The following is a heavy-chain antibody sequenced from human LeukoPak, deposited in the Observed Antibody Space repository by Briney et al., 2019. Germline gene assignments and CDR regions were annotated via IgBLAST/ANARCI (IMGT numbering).Heavy chain of an antibody. D-gene: IGHD3-10*01. CDR1: GFTLSNYP. J-gene: IGHJ3*02. CDR2: IGEEKSGSWT. Sequence: GGSLRLSCAASGFTLSNYPMGWVRQAPVKGLEWLSAIGEEKSGSWTKSADSVKGRFTISRDNSENTLYLQMDSLTVEDTAVYYCARDPRPELLWFGEYRSGAFDIWGQGTMVTVSS. CDR3: ARDPRPELLWFGEYRSGAFDI. V-gene: IGHV3-23*01.